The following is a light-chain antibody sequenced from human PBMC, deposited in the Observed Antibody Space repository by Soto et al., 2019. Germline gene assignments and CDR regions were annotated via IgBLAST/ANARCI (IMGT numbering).Light chain of an antibody. Sequence: DIVMTQSPDSLAVSLGERATINCKSSQSVLYSSNNKNYLAWYQQKPGQPPKLLIYWASTRESGVPDRFSGSRSGTDYTHTISSLQAEDVAVYYCQHYYSTPTIFGHGNKLQS. J-gene: IGKJ2*01. V-gene: IGKV4-1*01. CDR1: QSVLYSSNNKNY. CDR2: WAS. CDR3: QHYYSTPTI.